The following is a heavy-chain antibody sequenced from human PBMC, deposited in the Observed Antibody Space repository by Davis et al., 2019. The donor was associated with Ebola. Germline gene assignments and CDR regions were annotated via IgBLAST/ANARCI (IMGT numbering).Heavy chain of an antibody. J-gene: IGHJ4*02. Sequence: GEFLKISCAVSGFTFSHYGMHWVRQAPGKGLEWVSVISYDGSDKYYADSVKGRFTISRDDSKNTVFLQMNSLRVEDTAVYHCAKGTNRIVVAGMGQNNWGPGTLVTVSS. CDR1: GFTFSHYG. V-gene: IGHV3-30*18. CDR3: AKGTNRIVVAGMGQNN. CDR2: ISYDGSDK. D-gene: IGHD6-19*01.